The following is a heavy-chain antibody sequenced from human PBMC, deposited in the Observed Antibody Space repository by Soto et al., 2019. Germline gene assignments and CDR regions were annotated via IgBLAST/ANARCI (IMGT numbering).Heavy chain of an antibody. CDR1: GYTFTSYG. D-gene: IGHD3-3*01. CDR2: ICAYNGNT. Sequence: ASVKVSCKASGYTFTSYGISWVRQAPGQGLEWMGWICAYNGNTNYAQKLQGRVTMTTDTSTSTAYMELRSLRSDDTAVYYCARVGSTIFGVVIPGYYYYGMDVWGQGTTVTVSS. CDR3: ARVGSTIFGVVIPGYYYYGMDV. J-gene: IGHJ6*02. V-gene: IGHV1-18*04.